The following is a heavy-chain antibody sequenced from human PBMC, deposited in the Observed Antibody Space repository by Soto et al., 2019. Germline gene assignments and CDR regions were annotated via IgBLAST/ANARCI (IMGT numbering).Heavy chain of an antibody. CDR2: ISSSSSYT. Sequence: GGSLRLSCAASGFTFSDYYMSWIRQAPGKGLEWVSYISSSSSYTNYADSVKGRFTISRDNAKNSLYLQMHSLRVEDTAVYYCVRESAGEGSPFDYWGQGTLVTVSS. CDR3: VRESAGEGSPFDY. V-gene: IGHV3-11*06. D-gene: IGHD3-16*01. J-gene: IGHJ4*02. CDR1: GFTFSDYY.